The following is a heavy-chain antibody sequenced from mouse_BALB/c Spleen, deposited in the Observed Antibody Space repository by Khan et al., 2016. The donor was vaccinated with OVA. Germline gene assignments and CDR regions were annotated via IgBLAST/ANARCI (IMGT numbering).Heavy chain of an antibody. CDR1: GDSITSGY. CDR2: MIYTGYT. V-gene: IGHV3-8*02. Sequence: EVQPQESGPSLVKPSQTLSLTCSVIGDSITSGYWIWIRKFPGNKLEYMGYMIYTGYTDYKPSLKSRLAITRHTSKNQYYLQLNSVTTEDTAAYYCASSTYRYAFAYWGQGTLVTVSA. CDR3: ASSTYRYAFAY. J-gene: IGHJ3*01. D-gene: IGHD2-14*01.